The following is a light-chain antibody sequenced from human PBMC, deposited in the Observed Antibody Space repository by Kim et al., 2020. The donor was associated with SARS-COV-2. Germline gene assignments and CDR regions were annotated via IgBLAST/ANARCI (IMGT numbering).Light chain of an antibody. Sequence: SYELTQPPSVSVSPGQTANITCSADQLGHKFVSWYRQRPGQSPVLVIYQDFKRPSGIPERFSGSNSGNTATLTISGTQAMDEADYYCQAWDSRNACVIFGGGTQLTVL. J-gene: IGLJ2*01. CDR3: QAWDSRNACVI. V-gene: IGLV3-1*01. CDR1: QLGHKF. CDR2: QDF.